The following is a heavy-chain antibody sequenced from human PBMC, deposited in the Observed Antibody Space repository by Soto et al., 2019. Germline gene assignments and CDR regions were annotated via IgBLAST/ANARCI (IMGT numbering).Heavy chain of an antibody. CDR1: GFIFSDHY. CDR2: TRNKANDYTT. V-gene: IGHV3-72*01. J-gene: IGHJ4*02. Sequence: EVQLVESGGGLVQPGGSLRLSCVASGFIFSDHYMDWVRQAPGKGLEWVGRTRNKANDYTTEYAASVKGRSIISRDDSKNALYLQMHSLKSEDTAVYYCARGQYSYGLWYYFDYWGQGALVTVSS. D-gene: IGHD5-18*01. CDR3: ARGQYSYGLWYYFDY.